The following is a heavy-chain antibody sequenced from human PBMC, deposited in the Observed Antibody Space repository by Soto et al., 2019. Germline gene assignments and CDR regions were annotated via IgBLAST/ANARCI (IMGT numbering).Heavy chain of an antibody. J-gene: IGHJ6*02. Sequence: EVQLVESGGGLVKPGGSLRLSCAASGFTFSSYSMNWVRQAPGKGLEWVSSSSSSSSYIYYADSVKGRFTISRDNAKNSLYLQMNSLRAEDTAVYYCARGPSTVTTLNYYYYGMDVWGQGTTVTVSS. CDR1: GFTFSSYS. CDR2: SSSSSSYI. D-gene: IGHD4-4*01. CDR3: ARGPSTVTTLNYYYYGMDV. V-gene: IGHV3-21*01.